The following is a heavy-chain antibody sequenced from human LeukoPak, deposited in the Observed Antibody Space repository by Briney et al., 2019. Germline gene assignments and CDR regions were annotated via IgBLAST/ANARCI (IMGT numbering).Heavy chain of an antibody. D-gene: IGHD4/OR15-4a*01. CDR3: AKDSSVLPNALDL. CDR2: ISYSGSSP. CDR1: GIRFDRYA. V-gene: IGHV3-23*01. Sequence: GGPLRLSCAASGIRFDRYAMTWVRQAPGKGLEWVSSISYSGSSPYYGDSVKGRFTISRDNSKNTVYLQMNSLRDEDTALYYCAKDSSVLPNALDLWGQGTMVTVSS. J-gene: IGHJ3*01.